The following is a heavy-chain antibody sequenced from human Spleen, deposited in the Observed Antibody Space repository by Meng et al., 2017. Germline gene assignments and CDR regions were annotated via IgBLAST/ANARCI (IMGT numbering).Heavy chain of an antibody. V-gene: IGHV2-5*01. J-gene: IGHJ6*02. CDR1: GFSLSTSGVG. D-gene: IGHD3-10*01. Sequence: SGPTLVKPTQTLTLTCTFSGFSLSTSGVGVGWIRQPPGKALEWLALIYWNDDKRYSPSLKSRLTITKDTSKNQVVLTMTNMDPVDTATYYCAHWYYYGSGSYWYYYGMDVWGQGTTVTVS. CDR3: AHWYYYGSGSYWYYYGMDV. CDR2: IYWNDDK.